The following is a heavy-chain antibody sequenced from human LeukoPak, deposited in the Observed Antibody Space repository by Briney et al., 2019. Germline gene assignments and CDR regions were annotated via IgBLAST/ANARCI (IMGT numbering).Heavy chain of an antibody. D-gene: IGHD3-16*01. J-gene: IGHJ6*03. V-gene: IGHV3-30*18. CDR2: ISYDGSNK. Sequence: PGGSLRLSCAASGFTFSSYEMNWVRQAPGKGLEWVTVISYDGSNKYYADSVKGRFTISRDNSKNTLYLQMNSLRVEDTAVYYCAKPAYAGYYYYMDVWGKGTTVTVSS. CDR3: AKPAYAGYYYYMDV. CDR1: GFTFSSYE.